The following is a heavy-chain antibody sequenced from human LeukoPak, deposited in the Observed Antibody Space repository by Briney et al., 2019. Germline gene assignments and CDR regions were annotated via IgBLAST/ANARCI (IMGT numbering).Heavy chain of an antibody. J-gene: IGHJ3*02. D-gene: IGHD3-22*01. V-gene: IGHV4-39*07. CDR2: IYYSGST. CDR1: GGSISSNSYY. CDR3: AILTYYYDSSGSGPSYAFDI. Sequence: PSETLSLTCTVSGGSISSNSYYWGWIRQPPGKGLEWIGSIYYSGSTYYNPSLKSRVTISVDTSKNQFSLKLSSVTAADTAVYYCAILTYYYDSSGSGPSYAFDIWGQGTMVTVSS.